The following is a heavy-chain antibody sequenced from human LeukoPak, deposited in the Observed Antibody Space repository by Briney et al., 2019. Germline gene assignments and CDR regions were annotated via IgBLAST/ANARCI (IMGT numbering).Heavy chain of an antibody. D-gene: IGHD3-22*01. Sequence: TLSLTCTVSGGSISSGDYYWSWIRQPPGKALEWLALIYWNGDKRYSPSLKSRLTITKDTSKNQVVLTMTNMDPVDTATYYCTHVQRVVVSLFDYWGQGTLVTVSS. CDR3: THVQRVVVSLFDY. CDR1: GGSISSGDYY. J-gene: IGHJ4*02. CDR2: IYWNGDK. V-gene: IGHV2-5*01.